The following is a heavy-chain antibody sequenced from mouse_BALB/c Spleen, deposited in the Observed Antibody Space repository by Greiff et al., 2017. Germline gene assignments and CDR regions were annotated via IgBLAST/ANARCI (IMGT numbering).Heavy chain of an antibody. D-gene: IGHD1-3*01. V-gene: IGHV3-2*02. Sequence: EVKLQESGPGLVKPSQSLSLTCTVTGYSITSDYAWNWIRQFPGNKLEWMGYISYSGSTSYNPSLKSRISITRDTSKNQFFLQLNSVTTEDTATYYCARSDKAWFSYWGQGTLVTVSA. CDR3: ARSDKAWFSY. J-gene: IGHJ3*01. CDR1: GYSITSDYA. CDR2: ISYSGST.